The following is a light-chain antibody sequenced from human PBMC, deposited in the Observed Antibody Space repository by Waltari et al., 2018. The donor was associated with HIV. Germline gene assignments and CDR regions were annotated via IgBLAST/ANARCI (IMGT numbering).Light chain of an antibody. J-gene: IGLJ2*01. CDR3: QSYDNSLRASV. CDR1: SSNIGAGYD. Sequence: QSVLTQPPSVSVAPGQRVTISSTGSSSNIGAGYDLTWSQQVPGSAPKLLIFTSINRPSGVPDRFSGSKSGTSASLAITGLQAEDEAEYYCQSYDNSLRASVFGGGTKLTVL. V-gene: IGLV1-40*01. CDR2: TSI.